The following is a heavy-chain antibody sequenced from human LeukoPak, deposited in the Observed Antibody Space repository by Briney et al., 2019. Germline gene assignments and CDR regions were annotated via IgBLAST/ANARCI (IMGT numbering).Heavy chain of an antibody. J-gene: IGHJ4*02. CDR3: ARILRHYGEDKKVVDY. D-gene: IGHD4-17*01. V-gene: IGHV4-31*03. CDR1: GGSISSGGYY. CDR2: IYYSGST. Sequence: PSETLSLTCTVSGGSISSGGYYWSWIRQHPGKGLEWIGYIYYSGSTYYNPSLKSRVTISVDTSKNQFSLKLSSVTAADTAVYYCARILRHYGEDKKVVDYWGQGTLVTVSS.